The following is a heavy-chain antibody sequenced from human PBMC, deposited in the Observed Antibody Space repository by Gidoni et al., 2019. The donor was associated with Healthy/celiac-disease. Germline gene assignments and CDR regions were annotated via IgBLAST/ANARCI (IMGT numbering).Heavy chain of an antibody. CDR2: INSDGGCT. CDR3: ARDTSAVYRFDY. Sequence: EVQLVESGGGLVQPGGSLRLSCAASGSTFSSYWMHWVRQAPGKGLVWVSRINSDGGCTSYADSVKGRFTISRDNAKNTLYLQMNSLRAEDTAVYYCARDTSAVYRFDYWGQGTLVTVSS. J-gene: IGHJ4*02. V-gene: IGHV3-74*01. D-gene: IGHD2-2*01. CDR1: GSTFSSYW.